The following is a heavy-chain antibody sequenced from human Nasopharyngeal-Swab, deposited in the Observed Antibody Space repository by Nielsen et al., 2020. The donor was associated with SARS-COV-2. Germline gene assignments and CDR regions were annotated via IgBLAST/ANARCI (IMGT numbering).Heavy chain of an antibody. Sequence: SETLSLTCTVSGGSISSGGYYWSWIRQPPGKGLEWIGSIYYSGSTYYNPSLKSRVTISVDTSKNQFSLKLSSVTAADTAVYYCARGRSSRPKLAFYFDYWGQGTLVTVSS. CDR3: ARGRSSRPKLAFYFDY. CDR2: IYYSGST. V-gene: IGHV4-39*07. J-gene: IGHJ4*02. D-gene: IGHD3-16*02. CDR1: GGSISSGGYY.